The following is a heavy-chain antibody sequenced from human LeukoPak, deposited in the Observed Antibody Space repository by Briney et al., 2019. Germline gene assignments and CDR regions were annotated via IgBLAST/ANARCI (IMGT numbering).Heavy chain of an antibody. D-gene: IGHD3-3*01. J-gene: IGHJ4*02. V-gene: IGHV3-74*01. CDR3: AKDGRSGAPFDR. Sequence: GGSLRLSCAASGFIFSSYWMHWVRQAPGKGLVWVSRINSDGSSTSYADSVKGRFTISRDNAKNTLYLQMNSLRVEDTATYYCAKDGRSGAPFDRWGQGTVLTVSS. CDR1: GFIFSSYW. CDR2: INSDGSST.